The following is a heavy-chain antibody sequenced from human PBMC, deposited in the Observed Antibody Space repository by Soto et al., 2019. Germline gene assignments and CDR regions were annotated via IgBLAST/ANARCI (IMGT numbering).Heavy chain of an antibody. CDR2: IYYSGST. J-gene: IGHJ4*02. D-gene: IGHD6-13*01. CDR1: GGSISSYY. Sequence: NPSETLSLTCTVSGGSISSYYWSWIRQPPGKGLEWIGYIYYSGSTNYNPSLKSRVTISVDTSKNQFSLKLSSVTAADTAVYYCARGPGYSSSWYFDYWGQGTLVTVSS. CDR3: ARGPGYSSSWYFDY. V-gene: IGHV4-59*01.